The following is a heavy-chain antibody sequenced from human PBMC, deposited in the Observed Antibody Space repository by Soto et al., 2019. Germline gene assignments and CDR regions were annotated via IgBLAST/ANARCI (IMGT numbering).Heavy chain of an antibody. J-gene: IGHJ1*01. D-gene: IGHD3-10*01. CDR2: IYHSGST. CDR1: GGSISSGGYS. CDR3: ARGAPVFSQH. V-gene: IGHV4-30-2*01. Sequence: QLQLQESGSGLVKPSQTLSLTCAVSGGSISSGGYSWSWIRQPPVKGLECIGYIYHSGSTYYNPSLKSRVNISVDRSKNQFSLKLSCVTAADTAVYYCARGAPVFSQHWGQGTLVTVSS.